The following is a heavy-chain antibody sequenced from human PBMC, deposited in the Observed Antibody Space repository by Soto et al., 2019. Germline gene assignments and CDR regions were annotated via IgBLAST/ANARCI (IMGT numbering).Heavy chain of an antibody. CDR1: GFTFSSYA. Sequence: EVQLLESGGGLVQSGGSLRLSCAASGFTFSSYAMNWVRQAPGKGLEWVSAISGSGGSTYYADSVKGRFTISRDKSKNTLYLQMNSLRAVDTAIYYCAKDNDLDCWGQGTLVTVSS. CDR3: AKDNDLDC. V-gene: IGHV3-23*01. CDR2: ISGSGGST. D-gene: IGHD2-8*01. J-gene: IGHJ4*02.